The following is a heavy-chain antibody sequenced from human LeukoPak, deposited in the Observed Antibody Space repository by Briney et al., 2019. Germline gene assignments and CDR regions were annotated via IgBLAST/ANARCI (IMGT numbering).Heavy chain of an antibody. V-gene: IGHV3-21*04. Sequence: GGSLRLSCAASGFTFSSYSMNWVRQAPGKGLEWVSSISSSSSYIYYADSVKGRFTISRDNAKNSLYLQMNSLRAEDTAVYCCAKPGTYYYDSSGYPNWGQGTLVTVSS. CDR2: ISSSSSYI. J-gene: IGHJ4*02. D-gene: IGHD3-22*01. CDR3: AKPGTYYYDSSGYPN. CDR1: GFTFSSYS.